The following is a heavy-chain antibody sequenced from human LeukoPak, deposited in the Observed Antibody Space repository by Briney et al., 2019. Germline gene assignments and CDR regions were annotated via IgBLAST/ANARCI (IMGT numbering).Heavy chain of an antibody. CDR3: AREGIAARPRNYYYMDV. J-gene: IGHJ6*03. D-gene: IGHD6-6*01. V-gene: IGHV4-4*07. CDR1: GGSISSYY. Sequence: SETLSLTCTVPGGSISSYYWSWIRQPAGKGLEWIGRIYTSGSTNYNPSLKSRVTMSVDTSKNQFSLKLSSVTAADTAAYYCAREGIAARPRNYYYMDVWGKGTTVTVSS. CDR2: IYTSGST.